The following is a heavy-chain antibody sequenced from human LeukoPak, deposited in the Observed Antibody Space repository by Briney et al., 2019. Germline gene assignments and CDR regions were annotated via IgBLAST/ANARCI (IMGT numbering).Heavy chain of an antibody. Sequence: KPGGSLRLSCAASGFTFSSFAMSWVRQAPGKGLEWVSSISSSSSYIYYADSVKGRFTISRDNAKNSLYLQMNSLRAEDTAVYYCARDRCSSTSCYVTYWGQGTLVTVSS. CDR1: GFTFSSFA. D-gene: IGHD2-2*01. CDR2: ISSSSSYI. CDR3: ARDRCSSTSCYVTY. J-gene: IGHJ4*02. V-gene: IGHV3-21*01.